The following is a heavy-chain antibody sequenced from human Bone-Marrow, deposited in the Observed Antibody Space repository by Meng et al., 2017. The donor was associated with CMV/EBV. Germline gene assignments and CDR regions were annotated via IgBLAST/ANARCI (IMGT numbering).Heavy chain of an antibody. D-gene: IGHD2-15*01. J-gene: IGHJ2*01. V-gene: IGHV4-34*01. Sequence: GSLRLSCAVYGGSFSGYYWSWIRQPPGKGLEWIGEINHSGSTYYNPSLKSRVTISVDTSKNQFSLKLSSVTAADTAVYYCARDKSGGKSPWYFDLWGRGTLVTVSS. CDR1: GGSFSGYY. CDR2: INHSGST. CDR3: ARDKSGGKSPWYFDL.